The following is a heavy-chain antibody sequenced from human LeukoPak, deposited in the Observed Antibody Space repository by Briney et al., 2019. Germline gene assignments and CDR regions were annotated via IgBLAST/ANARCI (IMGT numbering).Heavy chain of an antibody. Sequence: GASVKVSCKASGGTFSSHAISWVRQAPGQGLEWMGGIIPIFGTANYAQKFQGRVTITTDESTSTAYMELSSLRSEDTAVYYCAREGYSYGPDYYYYMDVWGKGTTVTVSS. V-gene: IGHV1-69*05. CDR1: GGTFSSHA. J-gene: IGHJ6*03. CDR2: IIPIFGTA. CDR3: AREGYSYGPDYYYYMDV. D-gene: IGHD5-18*01.